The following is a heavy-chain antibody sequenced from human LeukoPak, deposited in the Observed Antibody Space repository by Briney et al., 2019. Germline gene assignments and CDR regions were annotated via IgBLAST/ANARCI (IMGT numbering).Heavy chain of an antibody. J-gene: IGHJ2*01. CDR3: ARGRAGSSWYLELSWYFDL. V-gene: IGHV1-2*04. D-gene: IGHD6-13*01. CDR2: INPNSGGT. CDR1: GYTFTGYY. Sequence: ASVKVSCKASGYTFTGYYMHWVRQAPGQGLEWMGWINPNSGGTNYAQKFQGWVTMTRDTSISTAYMELSRLRSDDTAVYYCARGRAGSSWYLELSWYFDLWGRGTLVTVSS.